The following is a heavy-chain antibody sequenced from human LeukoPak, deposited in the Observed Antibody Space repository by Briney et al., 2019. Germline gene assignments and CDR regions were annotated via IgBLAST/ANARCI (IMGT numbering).Heavy chain of an antibody. V-gene: IGHV3-30*02. Sequence: PGRSLRLSCAASGFTFSSYGMHWVRQAPGKGLEWVALIRYDGSDKYNADSVKGRFTISRDNSKNTLYLQMNSLRPEDTAVYYCAREDGDLPDYWGQGTLVTVSS. CDR1: GFTFSSYG. CDR3: AREDGDLPDY. CDR2: IRYDGSDK. J-gene: IGHJ4*02. D-gene: IGHD4-17*01.